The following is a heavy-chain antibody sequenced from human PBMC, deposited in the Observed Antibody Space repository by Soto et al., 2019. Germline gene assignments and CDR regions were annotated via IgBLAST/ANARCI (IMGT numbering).Heavy chain of an antibody. CDR2: ISYAGSNK. CDR3: ARPLWRDDYNWGYFDL. J-gene: IGHJ2*01. Sequence: QVQLVESGGGVVQPGRSLRLSCAASGFTFSSYAMHWVRQAPGKGLEWVAVISYAGSNKYYADSVKGRFTISRDNSKNTLDLQMNSLRAEDTDVYYCARPLWRDDYNWGYFDLWGRGTLVTVSS. CDR1: GFTFSSYA. D-gene: IGHD4-4*01. V-gene: IGHV3-30-3*01.